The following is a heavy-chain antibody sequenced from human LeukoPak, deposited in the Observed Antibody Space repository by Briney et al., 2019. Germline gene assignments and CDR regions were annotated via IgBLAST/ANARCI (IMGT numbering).Heavy chain of an antibody. Sequence: GGSLRLSCAASGFTFSSYWMSWVRQAPGKGLEWLAVTSHDGSHTYYAESVQGRFTISRDDSKNTLYLQMNSLRADDTAIYYCAKLSRGGQQRLPYYWGQGTLVTVSS. D-gene: IGHD6-19*01. J-gene: IGHJ4*02. CDR2: TSHDGSHT. CDR3: AKLSRGGQQRLPYY. V-gene: IGHV3-30*18. CDR1: GFTFSSYW.